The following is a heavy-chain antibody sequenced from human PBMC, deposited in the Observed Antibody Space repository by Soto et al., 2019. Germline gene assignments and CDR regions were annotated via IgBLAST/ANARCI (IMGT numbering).Heavy chain of an antibody. J-gene: IGHJ6*01. CDR3: SSHHPTMPEKYWSLYYGRDV. D-gene: IGHD2-2*01. CDR2: IKSKINGGTT. Sequence: LEWVGRIKSKINGGTTHYAAPVTGRFTISRDDSKNTLYLQMNSLKTEDAAVYYCSSHHPTMPEKYWSLYYGRDVWGRGT. V-gene: IGHV3-15*01.